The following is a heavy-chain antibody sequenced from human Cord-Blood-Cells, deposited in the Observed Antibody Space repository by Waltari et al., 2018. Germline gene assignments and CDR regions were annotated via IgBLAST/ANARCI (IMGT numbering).Heavy chain of an antibody. Sequence: QVPLVQSGAEVKKPGASVQVSCKAPGYTFTGYYMHWVRQAPGQGLEWMGWINPNSGGTNYAQKFQGRVTMTRDTSISTAYMELSRLRSDDTAVYYCARSSIIVGATGSWFDPWGQGTLVTVSS. J-gene: IGHJ5*02. CDR3: ARSSIIVGATGSWFDP. CDR2: INPNSGGT. V-gene: IGHV1-2*02. D-gene: IGHD1-26*01. CDR1: GYTFTGYY.